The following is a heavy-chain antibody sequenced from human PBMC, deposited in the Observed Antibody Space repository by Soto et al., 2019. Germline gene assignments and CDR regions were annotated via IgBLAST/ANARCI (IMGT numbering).Heavy chain of an antibody. CDR3: AKGPYSSSYFDY. CDR1: GFTFSSYA. Sequence: GGSLRLSCAASGFTFSSYAMSWVRQTPGKGLEWVSAISGSGGSTYYADSVKGRFTISRDNSKNTLYLQMNSLRAEDTAVYYCAKGPYSSSYFDYWGQGTLVTVSS. CDR2: ISGSGGST. V-gene: IGHV3-23*01. D-gene: IGHD6-6*01. J-gene: IGHJ4*02.